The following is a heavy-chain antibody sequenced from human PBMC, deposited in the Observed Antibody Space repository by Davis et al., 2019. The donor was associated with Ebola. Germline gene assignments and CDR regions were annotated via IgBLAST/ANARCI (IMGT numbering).Heavy chain of an antibody. CDR3: AREGVGYYYGSGSYYYYGMDV. Sequence: HTGGSLRLSCAASGFTFNNYWMHWVRQAPGKGLVWVSRINSDESIRNYADSVKGRFTISRDNAKNSLYLQMNSLRAEDTAVYYCAREGVGYYYGSGSYYYYGMDVWGQGTTVTVSS. J-gene: IGHJ6*02. CDR2: INSDESIR. CDR1: GFTFNNYW. D-gene: IGHD3-10*01. V-gene: IGHV3-74*01.